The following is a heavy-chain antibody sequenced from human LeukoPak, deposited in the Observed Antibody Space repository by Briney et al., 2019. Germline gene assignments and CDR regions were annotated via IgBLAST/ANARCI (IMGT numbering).Heavy chain of an antibody. CDR3: ASLGYCTNGVCYLYFQH. V-gene: IGHV4-59*08. CDR1: GGSISSYY. J-gene: IGHJ1*01. CDR2: IYYSGST. D-gene: IGHD2-8*01. Sequence: KPSETLSLTCTVSGGSISSYYWSWIRQPPGKGLEWIGYIYYSGSTNYNPSLKSRVTISVDTSKNQFSLKLSSVTAADTAVYYCASLGYCTNGVCYLYFQHWGQGTLVTVSS.